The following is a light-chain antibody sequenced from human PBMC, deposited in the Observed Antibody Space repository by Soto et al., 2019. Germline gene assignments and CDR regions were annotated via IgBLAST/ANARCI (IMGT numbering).Light chain of an antibody. CDR1: QSVSSN. CDR3: QQYNNWPWT. V-gene: IGKV3-15*01. CDR2: GAS. J-gene: IGKJ1*01. Sequence: EIVMTQSPATLSVSPGERATLSCRASQSVSSNLAWYQQKPGQAPRLLIYGASTRATGIPARFRGSGSGTEFTLTLSSLQSEDCAVYYCQQYNNWPWTFGQGTKVEIK.